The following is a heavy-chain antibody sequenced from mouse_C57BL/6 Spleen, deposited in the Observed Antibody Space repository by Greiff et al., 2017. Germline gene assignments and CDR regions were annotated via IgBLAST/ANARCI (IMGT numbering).Heavy chain of an antibody. J-gene: IGHJ4*01. Sequence: EVKLVESGAELVRPGASVKLSCTASGFNIKDDYMHWVKQRPEQGLEWIGWIDPDNGDTEYASKFQGKATITADTSSNTAYLQLSSLTSEDTSVYYCTFITTVVYYYAMDYWGQGTSVTVSS. V-gene: IGHV14-4*01. D-gene: IGHD1-1*01. CDR3: TFITTVVYYYAMDY. CDR1: GFNIKDDY. CDR2: IDPDNGDT.